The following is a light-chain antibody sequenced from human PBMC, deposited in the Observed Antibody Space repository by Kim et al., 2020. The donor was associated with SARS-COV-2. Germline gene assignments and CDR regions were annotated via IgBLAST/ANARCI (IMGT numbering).Light chain of an antibody. CDR3: QQYNRWFALS. J-gene: IGKJ4*01. V-gene: IGKV3-15*01. CDR2: DAY. Sequence: SPGEGATLSCRASHSIGINLAWYQQTRGQAPRLLIYDAYTRATGVPARFSGSGSGTEFTLTISSLQSEDSAVYHCQQYNRWFALSFGGGTKVDIK. CDR1: HSIGIN.